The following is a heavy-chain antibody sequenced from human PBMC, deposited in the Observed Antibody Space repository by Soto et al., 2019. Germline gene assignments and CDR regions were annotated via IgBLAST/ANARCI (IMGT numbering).Heavy chain of an antibody. J-gene: IGHJ4*02. CDR2: IYYSGST. Sequence: QVQLQESGPGLVKPSQTLSLTCTVSGGSISSGGYYWSWIRQHPGKGLEWIGYIYYSGSTYYNPSLKSRVTISVDTAKNQFSLKLSSVTAADTAVYYCARGHDSSGYPLAFWGQGTLVTVSS. CDR3: ARGHDSSGYPLAF. D-gene: IGHD3-22*01. V-gene: IGHV4-31*03. CDR1: GGSISSGGYY.